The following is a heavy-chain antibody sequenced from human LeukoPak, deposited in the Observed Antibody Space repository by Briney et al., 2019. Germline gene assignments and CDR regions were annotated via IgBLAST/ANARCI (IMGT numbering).Heavy chain of an antibody. D-gene: IGHD3-9*01. J-gene: IGHJ4*02. CDR2: ISRNSYNI. V-gene: IGHV3-9*01. Sequence: GGSLRLSCEASGFRFDDYAMHWVWQAPGKGLEWVAGISRNSYNIAYGDSVKGRFTISRDNAKKSLSLQMNSLGTEDTPFYYCAKSRDDGTGYYYDYWGQGVLVTVAS. CDR1: GFRFDDYA. CDR3: AKSRDDGTGYYYDY.